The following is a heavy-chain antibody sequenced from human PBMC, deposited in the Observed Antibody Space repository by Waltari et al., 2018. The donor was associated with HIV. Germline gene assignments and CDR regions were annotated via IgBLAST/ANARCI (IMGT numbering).Heavy chain of an antibody. CDR3: AREVFYYDNSGHPGWFDP. CDR2: MSSDGTT. J-gene: IGHJ5*02. CDR1: GFTVGNNS. D-gene: IGHD3-22*01. V-gene: IGHV3-66*01. Sequence: VRLVESGGALVRPGGALRLSCTASGFTVGNNSMTWVRQASGKGLEWVLTMSSDGTTVSADSVKGRFSTSRDTSKNILHLLMDSLRVDDTAVYYCAREVFYYDNSGHPGWFDPWGQGTLVAVSS.